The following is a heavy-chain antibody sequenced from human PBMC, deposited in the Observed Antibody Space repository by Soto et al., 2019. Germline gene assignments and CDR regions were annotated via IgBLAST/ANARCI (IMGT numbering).Heavy chain of an antibody. D-gene: IGHD2-21*02. CDR3: ATGVYCGGDCYKDY. V-gene: IGHV3-33*01. Sequence: ESGGGVVQPGTSLTLSCTTSGISFSNHGMHWVRQAPGKGLEWVAVIWYDGNNKYYGDSVKGRFTISRDNSKNTVYLQMNSLRVEDTAVYYCATGVYCGGDCYKDYWGQGTLVTVSP. CDR1: GISFSNHG. CDR2: IWYDGNNK. J-gene: IGHJ4*02.